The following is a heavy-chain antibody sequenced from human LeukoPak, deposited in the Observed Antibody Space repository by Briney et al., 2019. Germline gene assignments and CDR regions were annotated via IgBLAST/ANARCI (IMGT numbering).Heavy chain of an antibody. Sequence: GGSLRPSCAASGFTFDDYGMSWVRQAPGKGLEWVSGINWNGGSTGYADSVKGRFTISRDNAKNSLYLQMNSLRAEDTALYHCARGLLPAAYAFDIWGQGTMVTVSS. V-gene: IGHV3-20*01. D-gene: IGHD2-2*01. J-gene: IGHJ3*02. CDR1: GFTFDDYG. CDR2: INWNGGST. CDR3: ARGLLPAAYAFDI.